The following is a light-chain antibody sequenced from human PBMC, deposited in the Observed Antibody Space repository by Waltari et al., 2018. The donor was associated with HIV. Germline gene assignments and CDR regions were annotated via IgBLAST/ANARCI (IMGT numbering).Light chain of an antibody. CDR2: EYS. CDR1: ALPKKS. J-gene: IGLJ2*01. V-gene: IGLV3-10*01. CDR3: YSTDSSGNPS. Sequence: SYELTQPPSVSVSPGQTATITCSADALPKKSAFWYQQKSGQAPVLVIYEYSKRPSGIHERFSGSSSGTMATLTISGAQVEDEADYYCYSTDSSGNPSFGGGTKLNVL.